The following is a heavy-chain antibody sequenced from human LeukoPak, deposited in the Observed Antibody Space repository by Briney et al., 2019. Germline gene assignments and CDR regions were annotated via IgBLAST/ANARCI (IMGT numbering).Heavy chain of an antibody. V-gene: IGHV4-34*01. CDR1: GGSFSGYY. CDR2: INHSGST. D-gene: IGHD3-22*01. J-gene: IGHJ6*02. Sequence: SETLSLTCAVYGGSFSGYYWSWIRQPPGKGLEWIGEINHSGSTNYNPSLKSRVTISVDTSKNQFSLKLSSVTAADTAVYYCAREDRTDYYDSSGYLHYYYYGMDVWGQGTTVTVSS. CDR3: AREDRTDYYDSSGYLHYYYYGMDV.